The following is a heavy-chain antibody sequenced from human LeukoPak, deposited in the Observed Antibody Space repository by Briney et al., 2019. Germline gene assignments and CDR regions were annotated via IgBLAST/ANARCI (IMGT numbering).Heavy chain of an antibody. V-gene: IGHV3-23*01. CDR1: GFTFSRFP. CDR3: VRDTYSLQMYRCSMDV. D-gene: IGHD2-15*01. Sequence: GGSLRLSCEASGFTFSRFPMSWVRQAPGKGLEWVSTVSVTGFDTYFADSVKGRFTISRDNSRNTVSLQMNSLRDEDTAVYYCVRDTYSLQMYRCSMDVWGKGTTVTVSS. J-gene: IGHJ6*03. CDR2: VSVTGFDT.